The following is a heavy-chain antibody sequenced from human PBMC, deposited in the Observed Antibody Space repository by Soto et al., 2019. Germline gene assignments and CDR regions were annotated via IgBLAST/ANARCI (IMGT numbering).Heavy chain of an antibody. CDR1: GFTFSSYW. Sequence: VRSLRLSCAASGFTFSSYWMHWVRQAPGKGLVWVSRINSDGSSTSYADSVKGRFTISRDNAKNTLYLQMNSLRAEDTAVYYCARANVGYCSGGSCYSVATWGQGTLVTVSS. J-gene: IGHJ5*02. CDR3: ARANVGYCSGGSCYSVAT. V-gene: IGHV3-74*01. D-gene: IGHD2-15*01. CDR2: INSDGSST.